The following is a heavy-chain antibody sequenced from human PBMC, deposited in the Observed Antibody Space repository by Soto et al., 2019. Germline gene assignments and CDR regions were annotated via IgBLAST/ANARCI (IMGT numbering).Heavy chain of an antibody. Sequence: SETLSLTCTVSGGSISTYYWIWIRQPPGKGLEWIGYIHYSGSTDYNPSLKSRVTISGDTSKNQFSLKLSSVTAADTAVYYCARSTYSDSGSYYLCAFDIWGQGTMVTVSS. V-gene: IGHV4-59*08. CDR1: GGSISTYY. CDR3: ARSTYSDSGSYYLCAFDI. J-gene: IGHJ3*02. D-gene: IGHD3-10*01. CDR2: IHYSGST.